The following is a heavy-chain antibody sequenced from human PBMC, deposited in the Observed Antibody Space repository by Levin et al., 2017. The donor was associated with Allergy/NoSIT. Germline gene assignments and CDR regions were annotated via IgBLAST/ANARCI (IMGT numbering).Heavy chain of an antibody. V-gene: IGHV4-34*01. CDR3: ARGIRPTMVRGVPFDP. CDR2: INHSGST. Sequence: RASETLSLTCAVYGGSFSGYYWSWIRQPPGKGLEWIGEINHSGSTNYNPSLKSRVTISVDTSKNQFSLKLSSVTAADTAVYYCARGIRPTMVRGVPFDPWGQGTLVTVSS. CDR1: GGSFSGYY. D-gene: IGHD3-10*01. J-gene: IGHJ5*02.